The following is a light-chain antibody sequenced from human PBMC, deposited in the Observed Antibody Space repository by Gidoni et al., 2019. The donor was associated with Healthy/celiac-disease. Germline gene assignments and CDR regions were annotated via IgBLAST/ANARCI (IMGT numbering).Light chain of an antibody. CDR3: QQYNSYSRT. Sequence: DIQITQSPSTLSASVGDRVTITCRVSQSISSWLAWYQQKPGKAPKLLIYKASSLESGVPSRFSGSGSGTEFTLTISSLQPDDFATYYCQQYNSYSRTFGQGTKVEIK. V-gene: IGKV1-5*03. CDR2: KAS. J-gene: IGKJ1*01. CDR1: QSISSW.